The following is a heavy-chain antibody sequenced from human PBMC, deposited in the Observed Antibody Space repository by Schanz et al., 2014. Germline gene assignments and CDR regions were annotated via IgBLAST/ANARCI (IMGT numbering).Heavy chain of an antibody. CDR1: AFTLSTNV. V-gene: IGHV3-74*01. Sequence: DVQLVESGGGLVQPGGSLRLSCAASAFTLSTNVVHWVRQAPGKGLVWVSRISRDGWTTTYADSVRGRFTISRDNSINTLSLQMNSLRAEDTAVYYCARGRARQLVHWFDPWGQGTLVTVSS. D-gene: IGHD6-13*01. CDR2: ISRDGWTT. CDR3: ARGRARQLVHWFDP. J-gene: IGHJ5*02.